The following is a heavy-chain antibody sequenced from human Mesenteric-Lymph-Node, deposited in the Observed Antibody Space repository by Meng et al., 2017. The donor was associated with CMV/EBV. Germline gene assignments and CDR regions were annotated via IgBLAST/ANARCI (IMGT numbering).Heavy chain of an antibody. V-gene: IGHV3-23*01. Sequence: GESLKISCAASGFIFGNYAMSWVRQAPGKGLEWVSRISGSGTYTYTADSVQGRFTISRDNSKNTLYLQMSSLRAEDTAIYYCAKESGAYDFWSGYSYWGQGTLVTVSS. D-gene: IGHD3-3*01. CDR3: AKESGAYDFWSGYSY. J-gene: IGHJ4*02. CDR2: ISGSGTYT. CDR1: GFIFGNYA.